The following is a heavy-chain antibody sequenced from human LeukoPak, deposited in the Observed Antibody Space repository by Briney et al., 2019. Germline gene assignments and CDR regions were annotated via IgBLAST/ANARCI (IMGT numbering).Heavy chain of an antibody. V-gene: IGHV3-30*02. CDR3: AKKTPYYYDSSGQFDY. CDR2: IRYDGNNK. D-gene: IGHD3-22*01. CDR1: GLTFNNYD. J-gene: IGHJ4*02. Sequence: GGSLRLSCAASGLTFNNYDMHWVRQAPGKGLEWVAFIRYDGNNKYYADSVKGRFTISRDNSKNTLFLQMNSLRAEDTAVYYCAKKTPYYYDSSGQFDYWGQGTLVTVSS.